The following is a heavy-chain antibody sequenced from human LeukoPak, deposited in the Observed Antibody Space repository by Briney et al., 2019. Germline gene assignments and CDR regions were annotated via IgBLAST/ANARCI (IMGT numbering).Heavy chain of an antibody. J-gene: IGHJ4*02. CDR3: AREVDYGDLDY. D-gene: IGHD4-17*01. V-gene: IGHV1-69*13. Sequence: GASVNVSCTASGGTSSSYAISWVRQAPGQGLEWMGGIIPIFGTANYAQKFQGRVTITADESTSTAYMELSSLRSEDTAVYYCAREVDYGDLDYWGQGTLVTVSS. CDR1: GGTSSSYA. CDR2: IIPIFGTA.